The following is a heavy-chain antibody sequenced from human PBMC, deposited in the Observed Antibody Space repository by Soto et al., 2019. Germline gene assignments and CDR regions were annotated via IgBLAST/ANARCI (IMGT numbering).Heavy chain of an antibody. D-gene: IGHD6-13*01. V-gene: IGHV3-30-3*01. CDR2: ISYDGSNK. J-gene: IGHJ4*02. CDR3: ATGIAAAGTDY. Sequence: GGSLRLSCAASGFTFSSYAMHWVRQAPGKGLEWVAVISYDGSNKYYADSVKGRFTISRDNSKNTLYLQMNSLRAGDTAVYYCATGIAAAGTDYWGQGTLVTVSS. CDR1: GFTFSSYA.